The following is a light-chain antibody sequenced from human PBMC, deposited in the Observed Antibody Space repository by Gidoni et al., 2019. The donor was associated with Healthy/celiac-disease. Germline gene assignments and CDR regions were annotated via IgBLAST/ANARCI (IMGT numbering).Light chain of an antibody. Sequence: DIQLTQSPSFLSASVGDRVTITCRASQGISSYLAWYQQKPGKAPKLLIYAASTLQSGVPSRFSGSGSGTAFTLTISSLQPEDFATYYCQQLNSYPFGQGTKVEIK. CDR2: AAS. J-gene: IGKJ1*01. CDR3: QQLNSYP. CDR1: QGISSY. V-gene: IGKV1-9*01.